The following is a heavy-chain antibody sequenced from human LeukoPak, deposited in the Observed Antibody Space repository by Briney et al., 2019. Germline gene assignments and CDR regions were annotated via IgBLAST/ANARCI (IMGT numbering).Heavy chain of an antibody. CDR3: ARGEYMWFDP. CDR1: GFTFSTYW. Sequence: GGSLRLSCGASGFTFSTYWMRWVRQAPGKGLEWVANIKRDGSDKYYVDSVKGRFTISRDNAKYSLYLQMNSLRAEDTAVYYCARGEYMWFDPWGQGTLVTVSS. CDR2: IKRDGSDK. V-gene: IGHV3-7*04. D-gene: IGHD2/OR15-2a*01. J-gene: IGHJ5*02.